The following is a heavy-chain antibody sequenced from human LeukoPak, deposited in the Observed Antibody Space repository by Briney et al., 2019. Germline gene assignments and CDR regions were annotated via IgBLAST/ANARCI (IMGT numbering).Heavy chain of an antibody. J-gene: IGHJ4*02. CDR1: GFTFDDYG. CDR3: ARVRAYDTSGFYYDYFDY. D-gene: IGHD3-22*01. Sequence: GGSLRLSCAASGFTFDDYGMSWVRQAPGKGLEWVSYISSSGTSRYYADSVKGRFTISRDNAKNSLYLQMKSLRVEGTAIYYCARVRAYDTSGFYYDYFDYWGQGTLVTVSS. CDR2: ISSSGTSR. V-gene: IGHV3-48*03.